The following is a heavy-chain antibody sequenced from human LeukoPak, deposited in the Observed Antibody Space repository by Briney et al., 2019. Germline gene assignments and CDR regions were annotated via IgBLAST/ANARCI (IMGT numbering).Heavy chain of an antibody. CDR2: IYYSGST. V-gene: IGHV4-31*03. Sequence: SETLSLTCTVSGGSISSGGYYWSWIRQHPGKGLEWIGYIYYSGSTYYNPSLKSRVTISVDTSKNQFSLKLSSVTAADTAVYYCAKSYYGGPFDIWGQGTMVTVSS. CDR3: AKSYYGGPFDI. D-gene: IGHD3-10*01. J-gene: IGHJ3*02. CDR1: GGSISSGGYY.